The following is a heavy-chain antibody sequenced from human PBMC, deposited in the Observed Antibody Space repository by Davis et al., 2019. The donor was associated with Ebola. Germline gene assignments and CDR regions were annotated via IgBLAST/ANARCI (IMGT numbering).Heavy chain of an antibody. CDR1: GYTFTSYG. D-gene: IGHD3-3*01. J-gene: IGHJ6*03. V-gene: IGHV1-18*04. CDR2: ISAYNGNT. Sequence: ASVKVSCKASGYTFTSYGISWVRQAPGQGLEWMGWISAYNGNTNYAQKLQGRVTMTTDTSTSTAYMELRSLRSDDTAVYYCARTEVFGVVDYYYYMDVWGKGTTVTVSS. CDR3: ARTEVFGVVDYYYYMDV.